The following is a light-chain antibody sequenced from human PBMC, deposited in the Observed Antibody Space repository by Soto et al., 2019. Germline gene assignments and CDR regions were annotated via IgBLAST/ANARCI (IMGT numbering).Light chain of an antibody. V-gene: IGKV4-1*01. CDR1: QSVLYSSNNKNY. CDR3: QQYYSTPLT. CDR2: WAS. J-gene: IGKJ5*01. Sequence: DIVMTQSPDSLAVSLGERATINCKSSQSVLYSSNNKNYLAWYQQKPGQPPKLLIYWASTRESGVPDRFSGSGSGTDFTLTISSLQAEDVAAYYCQQYYSTPLTFGQGTRREIK.